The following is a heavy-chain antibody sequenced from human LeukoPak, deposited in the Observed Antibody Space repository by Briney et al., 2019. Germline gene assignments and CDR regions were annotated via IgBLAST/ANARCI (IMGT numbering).Heavy chain of an antibody. V-gene: IGHV3-74*01. Sequence: PGGSLRLSCAASGFTFSSYWMHWVRQAPGKGLVWVSGINTDGTTTSYADSVKGRFPISRDSAKNTLYLQMNGLRVGDTAGYYCVRDGGGTTPYDCWGQGTLVTVSS. CDR1: GFTFSSYW. J-gene: IGHJ4*02. D-gene: IGHD1-7*01. CDR2: INTDGTTT. CDR3: VRDGGGTTPYDC.